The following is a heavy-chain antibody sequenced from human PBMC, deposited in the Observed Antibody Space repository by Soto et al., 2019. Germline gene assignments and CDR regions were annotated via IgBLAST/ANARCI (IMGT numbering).Heavy chain of an antibody. CDR3: AKTATMTIRDGFDY. D-gene: IGHD4-17*01. V-gene: IGHV3-23*01. CDR2: INNNGGNT. Sequence: EVHLLESGGGLVQPGGSLRLSCAASGFTFSSYSMSWVRQAPGKGREWVSSINNNGGNTYYADSVKGRFTISRDNSKNTLYLQMNRLRAEDTALYYCAKTATMTIRDGFDYWGQGTLVTVSS. J-gene: IGHJ4*02. CDR1: GFTFSSYS.